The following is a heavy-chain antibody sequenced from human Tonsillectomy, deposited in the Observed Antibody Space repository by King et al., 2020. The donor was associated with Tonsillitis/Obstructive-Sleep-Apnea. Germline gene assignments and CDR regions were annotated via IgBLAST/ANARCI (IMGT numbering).Heavy chain of an antibody. Sequence: QLVQSGGGLVKPGGSLRLSCAASGVTFSDYYMSWIRQAPGQGLEGGSYISSSSSYTNYADSVKGRFTISRDNAKHSRYLQMNSLRAEDTAGYYCARDRYCGGDCFNWYFDLWGRGTLVTVSS. D-gene: IGHD2-21*01. CDR1: GVTFSDYY. V-gene: IGHV3-11*05. CDR3: ARDRYCGGDCFNWYFDL. CDR2: ISSSSSYT. J-gene: IGHJ2*01.